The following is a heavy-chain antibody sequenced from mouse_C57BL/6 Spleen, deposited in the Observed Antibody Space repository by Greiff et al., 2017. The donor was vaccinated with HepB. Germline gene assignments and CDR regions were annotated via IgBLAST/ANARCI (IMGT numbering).Heavy chain of an antibody. CDR3: ARMRDDGYYVRYFDY. Sequence: QVQLKQPGAELVRPGSSVKLSCKASGYTFTSYWMHWVKQRPIQGLEWIGNIDPSDSETHYNQKFKDKATLTVDKSSSTAYMQLSSLTSEDSAVYYCARMRDDGYYVRYFDYWGQGTTLTVSS. CDR2: IDPSDSET. J-gene: IGHJ2*01. CDR1: GYTFTSYW. D-gene: IGHD2-3*01. V-gene: IGHV1-52*01.